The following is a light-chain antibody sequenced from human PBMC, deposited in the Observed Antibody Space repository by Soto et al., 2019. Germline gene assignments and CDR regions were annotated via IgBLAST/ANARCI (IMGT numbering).Light chain of an antibody. CDR3: QQYNSPYT. V-gene: IGKV1-5*03. CDR2: KAS. J-gene: IGKJ2*01. CDR1: QTISSW. Sequence: DIQMTQSPSTLSASVGDRVTITCRASQTISSWLAWYQQKPGKAPKPLIYKASSIESGVPSRFSGSGSGTEFTLTISSLQPDDFATYYCQQYNSPYTFGQGTKLEIK.